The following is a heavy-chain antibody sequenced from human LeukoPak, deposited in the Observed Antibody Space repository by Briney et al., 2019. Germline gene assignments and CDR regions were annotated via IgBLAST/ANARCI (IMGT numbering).Heavy chain of an antibody. V-gene: IGHV3-74*01. CDR1: GFIFSSYW. D-gene: IGHD2-2*01. J-gene: IGHJ4*02. CDR3: ARWYCSTTSCYYDY. Sequence: PGGSLRLSCAASGFIFSSYWMHWVRQVPGKGLVWVSRIKSDGSSTTYADSVKGRFTISRDNSKNTLNLQMNSLRAEDTAVYYCARWYCSTTSCYYDYWGQGTLVTVSS. CDR2: IKSDGSST.